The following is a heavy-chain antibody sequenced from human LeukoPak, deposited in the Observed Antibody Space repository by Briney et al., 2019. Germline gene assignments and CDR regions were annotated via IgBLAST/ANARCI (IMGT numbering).Heavy chain of an antibody. Sequence: PSQTLSLTCTVSGGSISSGDYYWSWIRQPPGKGLEWIGYIYYSGSTNYNPSLKSRVTISVDTSKNQFSLKLSSVTAADTAVYYCARYLEQQLALDYWGQGTLVTVSS. CDR3: ARYLEQQLALDY. J-gene: IGHJ4*02. V-gene: IGHV4-61*08. D-gene: IGHD6-13*01. CDR2: IYYSGST. CDR1: GGSISSGDYY.